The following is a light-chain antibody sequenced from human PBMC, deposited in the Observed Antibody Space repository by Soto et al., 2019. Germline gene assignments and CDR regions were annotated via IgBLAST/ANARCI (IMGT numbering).Light chain of an antibody. V-gene: IGLV2-23*02. J-gene: IGLJ2*01. CDR3: CSYATTTL. CDR2: EVS. Sequence: QSVLTQPASVSGSPGQSITISCTGTSSDVGSYDLVSWYQQHPGNAPKLMIYEVSKRPSGVSDRFSGSKSGNTASLTISGVQADDGADYYCCSYATTTLFGGGTKLTVL. CDR1: SSDVGSYDL.